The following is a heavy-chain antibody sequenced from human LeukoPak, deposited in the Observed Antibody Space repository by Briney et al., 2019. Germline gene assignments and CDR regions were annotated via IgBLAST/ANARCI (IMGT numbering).Heavy chain of an antibody. Sequence: MTSGTLSLTCGVSGGSISSSYYWSWIRQPPGKGLEWIGEINHSGSTNYNPSLKSRVTISVDTSKNQFSLKLSSVTAADTAVYYCARGYYDFWSGYYPFDYWGQGTLVTVSS. CDR1: GGSISSSYY. D-gene: IGHD3-3*01. J-gene: IGHJ4*02. CDR3: ARGYYDFWSGYYPFDY. V-gene: IGHV4-34*01. CDR2: INHSGST.